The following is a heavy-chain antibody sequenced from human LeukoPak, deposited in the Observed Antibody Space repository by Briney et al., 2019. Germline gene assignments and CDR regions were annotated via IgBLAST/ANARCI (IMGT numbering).Heavy chain of an antibody. J-gene: IGHJ4*02. CDR2: ISSSDNTI. Sequence: PTGGSLRLSGAASGFTFSDYSMNWVRQAPGKGLEWVSYISSSDNTIHYADSVKGRFTISRDNAKNSLYLEMNSLRDEDTAVYYCARVHRGYSYGRLDYWGQGTLVTVSS. CDR1: GFTFSDYS. CDR3: ARVHRGYSYGRLDY. D-gene: IGHD5-18*01. V-gene: IGHV3-48*02.